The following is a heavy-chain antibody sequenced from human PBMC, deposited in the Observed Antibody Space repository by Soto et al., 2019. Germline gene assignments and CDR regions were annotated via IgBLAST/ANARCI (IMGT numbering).Heavy chain of an antibody. CDR1: GGTFSSYA. CDR3: ATGYCSGGSCYPPPSFDY. V-gene: IGHV1-69*06. J-gene: IGHJ4*02. CDR2: IIPIFGTA. D-gene: IGHD2-15*01. Sequence: QVQLVQSGAEVKKPGSSVKVSCKASGGTFSSYAISWVRQAPGQGLEWMGGIIPIFGTANYAQKFQGRVTITADKSRSTAYMELSSLRSEDTAVYYCATGYCSGGSCYPPPSFDYWGQGTLVTVSS.